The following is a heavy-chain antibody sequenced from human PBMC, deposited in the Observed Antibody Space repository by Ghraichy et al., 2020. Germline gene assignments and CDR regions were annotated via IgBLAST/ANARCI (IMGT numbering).Heavy chain of an antibody. Sequence: SETLSLTCAVYGGSFSGYYWSWIRQPPGKGLEWIGEINHSGSTNYNPSLKSRVTISVDTSKNQFSLKLSSVTAADTAVYYCASLKRAYGNDRGHYFDYWGQGTLVTVSS. V-gene: IGHV4-34*01. CDR1: GGSFSGYY. CDR3: ASLKRAYGNDRGHYFDY. D-gene: IGHD3-10*01. CDR2: INHSGST. J-gene: IGHJ4*02.